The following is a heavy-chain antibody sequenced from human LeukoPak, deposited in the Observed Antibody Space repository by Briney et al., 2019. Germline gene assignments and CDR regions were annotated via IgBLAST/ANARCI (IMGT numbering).Heavy chain of an antibody. Sequence: PSETLSLTCTVSGGSISSGTYYWSWIRQHPGKGLEWIGYINYSGSAYYTPSLKSRLTISVDTSKNQFALRLSSVTAADTALYYCARKSGSYGAADFDIWGQGTMVTVSS. D-gene: IGHD1-26*01. CDR2: INYSGSA. CDR1: GGSISSGTYY. J-gene: IGHJ3*02. V-gene: IGHV4-31*03. CDR3: ARKSGSYGAADFDI.